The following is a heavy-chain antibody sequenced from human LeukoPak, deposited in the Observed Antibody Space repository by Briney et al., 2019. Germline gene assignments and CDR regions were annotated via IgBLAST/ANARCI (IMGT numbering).Heavy chain of an antibody. J-gene: IGHJ5*02. V-gene: IGHV1-2*02. CDR2: INPNSGGT. Sequence: ASVKVSCKASGYTFTGYYMRWVRQAPGQGLEWMGWINPNSGGTNYAQKFQGRVTMTRDTSISTAYMELSRLRSDDTAVYYCASRSSTSTMGFDPWGQGTLVTVSS. CDR1: GYTFTGYY. CDR3: ASRSSTSTMGFDP. D-gene: IGHD2-2*01.